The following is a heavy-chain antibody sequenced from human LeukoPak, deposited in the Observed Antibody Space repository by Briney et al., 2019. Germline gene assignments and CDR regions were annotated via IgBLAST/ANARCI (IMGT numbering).Heavy chain of an antibody. CDR3: ARVSYDSSGIDY. CDR1: GGSISSYY. Sequence: SETLSLTCTVSGGSISSYYWSWIRQPPGEGLEWIGYIYYSGSTNYNPSLKSRVTISVDTSKNQFSLKLSSVTAADTAVYYCARVSYDSSGIDYWGQGTLVTVSS. J-gene: IGHJ4*02. D-gene: IGHD3-22*01. CDR2: IYYSGST. V-gene: IGHV4-59*01.